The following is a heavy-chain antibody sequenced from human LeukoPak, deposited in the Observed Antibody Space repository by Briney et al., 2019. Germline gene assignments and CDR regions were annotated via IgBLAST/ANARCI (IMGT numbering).Heavy chain of an antibody. Sequence: PSETLSLTCTVSGGSINSYYWNWIRQPPGKGLEWIGYIYNSGSTNYNPSLKSRVTISVDTSKNQFSLKLSSVTAADTAVYYCARRPTVTTFFDYWGQGMLVTVSS. CDR3: ARRPTVTTFFDY. CDR2: IYNSGST. J-gene: IGHJ4*02. CDR1: GGSINSYY. V-gene: IGHV4-59*01. D-gene: IGHD4-17*01.